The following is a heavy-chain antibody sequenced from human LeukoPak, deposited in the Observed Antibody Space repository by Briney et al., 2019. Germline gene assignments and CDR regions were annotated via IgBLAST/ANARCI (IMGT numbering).Heavy chain of an antibody. V-gene: IGHV3-23*01. CDR2: ISGSGGST. CDR1: GFTFSSYA. J-gene: IGHJ4*02. Sequence: GGSLRLSCSASGFTFSSYAMSWVRQAPGKGLEWVSAISGSGGSTYYADSVKGRFTISRDNSKNTLYLQMNSLRAEDTAVYYCAKVLKYYYDSSGDHYIDYWGQGTLVTVSS. CDR3: AKVLKYYYDSSGDHYIDY. D-gene: IGHD3-22*01.